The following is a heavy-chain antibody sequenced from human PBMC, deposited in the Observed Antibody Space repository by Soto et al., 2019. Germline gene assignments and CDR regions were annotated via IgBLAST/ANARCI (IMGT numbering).Heavy chain of an antibody. V-gene: IGHV3-9*01. D-gene: IGHD4-4*01. Sequence: EVQLVESGGGLVQPGRSLRLSCAASGFTFDDYAMHWVRQAPGKGLEWVSGISWNSGSIGYADSVKGRFTISRDNAKNFLYLQMNSLRAEDTALYYCAKDSLSYTNYVVNWFDPWGQGTLVTVSS. CDR2: ISWNSGSI. CDR3: AKDSLSYTNYVVNWFDP. J-gene: IGHJ5*02. CDR1: GFTFDDYA.